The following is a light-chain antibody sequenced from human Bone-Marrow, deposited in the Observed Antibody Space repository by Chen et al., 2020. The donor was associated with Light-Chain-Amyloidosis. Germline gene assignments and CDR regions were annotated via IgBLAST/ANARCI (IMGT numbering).Light chain of an antibody. V-gene: IGLV3-25*03. CDR3: QSADSSGTYVE. CDR1: ELPKQY. J-gene: IGLJ2*01. Sequence: SFELTQPPSVSVSPGQTATITCYGEELPKQYACWYQQKPGQAPVLMIFKDTGRPAGIPERFSGSSSGTTVTLTISGVQAEDEADYYCQSADSSGTYVEVGGGTKLTVL. CDR2: KDT.